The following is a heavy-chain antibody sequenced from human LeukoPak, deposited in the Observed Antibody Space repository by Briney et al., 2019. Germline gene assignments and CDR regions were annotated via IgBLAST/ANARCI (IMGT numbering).Heavy chain of an antibody. J-gene: IGHJ4*02. D-gene: IGHD4-17*01. CDR3: ARHPADYGDYPRYYFDY. Sequence: PSETLSLTCTVPGGSVSSGRYYWSWIRQPPGKGLEWIGCIYYSGSTNYNPSLKSRVTISVDTSKNQFSLKLSSVTAADTAVYYCARHPADYGDYPRYYFDYWGQGTLVTVSS. CDR1: GGSVSSGRYY. V-gene: IGHV4-61*01. CDR2: IYYSGST.